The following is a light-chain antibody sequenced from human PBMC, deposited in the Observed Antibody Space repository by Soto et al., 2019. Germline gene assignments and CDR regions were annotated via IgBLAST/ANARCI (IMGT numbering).Light chain of an antibody. CDR1: QSVSRD. Sequence: EIVMTQSPATLSVSPGERATLSFRASQSVSRDLAWYQQKPGQAPRLLIYDISTRATGIPTRFSGSGSGTEFTLTISSLQSEDFAVYYCQQRSDWPLSFGQGTRLEIK. V-gene: IGKV3D-15*01. CDR3: QQRSDWPLS. J-gene: IGKJ5*01. CDR2: DIS.